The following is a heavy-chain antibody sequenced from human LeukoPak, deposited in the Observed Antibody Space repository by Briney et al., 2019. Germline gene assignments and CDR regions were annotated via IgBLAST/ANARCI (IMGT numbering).Heavy chain of an antibody. CDR3: ARRSSGSYYKYNWFDP. V-gene: IGHV4-61*02. CDR1: GGSISSGTYY. Sequence: SETLSLTCTVSGGSISSGTYYWSWIRQPAGKGLEWIGRVYTNGRATYNPSLTSRVSISLDTSKNQFSLKLSSVTAADTAMYYCARRSSGSYYKYNWFDPWGQGTLVTVSS. D-gene: IGHD3-10*01. CDR2: VYTNGRA. J-gene: IGHJ5*02.